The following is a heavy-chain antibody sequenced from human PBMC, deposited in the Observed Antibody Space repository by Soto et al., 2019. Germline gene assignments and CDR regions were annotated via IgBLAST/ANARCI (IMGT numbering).Heavy chain of an antibody. CDR2: ISSNSAYI. D-gene: IGHD6-13*01. V-gene: IGHV3-21*01. CDR3: TRDASRDSSARGWFDP. Sequence: PGGSLRLSCAASGFTFRSCTTNWVRQAPGKGLEWVSTISSNSAYIYYTDALRGRFTISRDNAKNSLHLQMNSLRAEDTAVYYCTRDASRDSSARGWFDPWGPGTLVTVSS. CDR1: GFTFRSCT. J-gene: IGHJ5*02.